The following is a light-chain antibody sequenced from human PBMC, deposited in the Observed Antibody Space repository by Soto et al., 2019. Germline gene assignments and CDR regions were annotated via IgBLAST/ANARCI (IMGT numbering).Light chain of an antibody. Sequence: DVPMTQSPSTLSASVGDRVTITCRASQSIGLWLAWYQEKPGKAPKPLVYGASSLQTGVSSRFSGSGSGTEFTLTISNLKPDDFATYSCHQYSVFPWTFGQGTKVEIK. CDR1: QSIGLW. CDR2: GAS. CDR3: HQYSVFPWT. V-gene: IGKV1-5*01. J-gene: IGKJ1*01.